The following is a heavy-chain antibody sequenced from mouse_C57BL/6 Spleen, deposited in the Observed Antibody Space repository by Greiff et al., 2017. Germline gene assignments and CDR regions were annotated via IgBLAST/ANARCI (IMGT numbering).Heavy chain of an antibody. J-gene: IGHJ2*01. CDR1: GYTFTDYN. Sequence: VQLQQSGPELVKPGASVKIPCKASGYTFTDYNMDWVKQSHGKSLEWIGDINPNNGGTIYNQKFKGKATLTVDKSSSTAYMELRSLTSEDTAVYYCARGDYSNFYYFDYWGQGTTRTVSS. V-gene: IGHV1-18*01. D-gene: IGHD2-5*01. CDR3: ARGDYSNFYYFDY. CDR2: INPNNGGT.